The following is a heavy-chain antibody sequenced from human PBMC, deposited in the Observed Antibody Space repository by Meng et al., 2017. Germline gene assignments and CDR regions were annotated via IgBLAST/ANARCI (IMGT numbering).Heavy chain of an antibody. CDR1: AHTLSSDG. V-gene: IGHV1-18*01. CDR2: INAYNGYT. J-gene: IGHJ4*02. Sequence: QGQLVRSGAEVKKPGASVKVSCNASAHTLSSDGFAWVRQDHGQGLEWMGWINAYNGYTDYAQKFLGRVTLTTDTSTNTGYMELRSLTSDDTAVYYCATRGNPYLDCWGQGTLVTVSS. CDR3: ATRGNPYLDC.